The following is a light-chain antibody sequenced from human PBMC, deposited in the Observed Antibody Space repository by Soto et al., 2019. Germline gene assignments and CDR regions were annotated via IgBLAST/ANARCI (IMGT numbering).Light chain of an antibody. V-gene: IGKV3-20*01. Sequence: EIVLTQSPGTLSLSPGERATLSCRASQSVSSSYLAWYQQKPGQAPRLLIYGASSRATGIPDRFSGSGSGTDFTLTISILEPEDFAVYYCHQYGSSPLAFGGGTKVEI. J-gene: IGKJ4*01. CDR2: GAS. CDR1: QSVSSSY. CDR3: HQYGSSPLA.